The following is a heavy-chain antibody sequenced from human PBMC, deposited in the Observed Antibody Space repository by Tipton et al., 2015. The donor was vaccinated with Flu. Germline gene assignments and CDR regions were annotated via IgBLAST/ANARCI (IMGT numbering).Heavy chain of an antibody. CDR3: ARDYGNYGNGMDV. J-gene: IGHJ6*02. V-gene: IGHV4-38-2*02. CDR1: GYSISSGYY. D-gene: IGHD4-11*01. Sequence: LSCTVSGYSISSGYYWGWIRQPPGKGLEWIGYLSYSGSTNYKPSLKSRVTISVDTSKNQFSLKLSSVTAADTAVYYCARDYGNYGNGMDVWGQGTTVTVSS. CDR2: LSYSGST.